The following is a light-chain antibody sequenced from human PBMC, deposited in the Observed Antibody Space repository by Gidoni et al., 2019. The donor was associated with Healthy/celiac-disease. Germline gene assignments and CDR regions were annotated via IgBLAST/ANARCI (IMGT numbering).Light chain of an antibody. CDR2: SNN. CDR3: AAWDDSLNGLWV. J-gene: IGLJ3*02. V-gene: IGLV1-44*01. CDR1: SSNIGSNT. Sequence: QSVLTQPPSASGTPGQSVTISCSGSSSNIGSNTVNWYQQLPGTAPKLLIYSNNPRPAGVPDRFSGSKSGTSASLAISGLQSEDEADYYCAAWDDSLNGLWVFGGGTKLTVL.